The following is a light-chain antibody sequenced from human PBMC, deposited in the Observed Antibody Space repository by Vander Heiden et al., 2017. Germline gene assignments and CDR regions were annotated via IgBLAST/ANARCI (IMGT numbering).Light chain of an antibody. Sequence: QSVLTQPPSASGTPGPRVTISCSGSSSNIGTNTVIWYQQFPGTAPKLLIFSNNQRPSGVPDRFSGSKSGTSASLAISGLQSGDEADYSCAAWDDSLSGWVFGGGTKLIVL. CDR3: AAWDDSLSGWV. V-gene: IGLV1-44*01. CDR1: SSNIGTNT. CDR2: SNN. J-gene: IGLJ3*02.